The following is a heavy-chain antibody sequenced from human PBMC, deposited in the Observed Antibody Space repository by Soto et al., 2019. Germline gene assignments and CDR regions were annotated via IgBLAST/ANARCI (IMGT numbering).Heavy chain of an antibody. CDR1: GFTFSSYD. D-gene: IGHD2-15*01. CDR2: ISGSGGST. CDR3: AKGGCCSGGSCYDY. J-gene: IGHJ4*02. V-gene: IGHV3-23*01. Sequence: EVQLLESGGGLVQPGGSLRLSCAASGFTFSSYDMSWVRQAPGKGLEWVSAISGSGGSTYYADSVQGRSTISRDNSKNTLFLQMNRLRAEDTAVYYCAKGGCCSGGSCYDYWGQGTLVTVSS.